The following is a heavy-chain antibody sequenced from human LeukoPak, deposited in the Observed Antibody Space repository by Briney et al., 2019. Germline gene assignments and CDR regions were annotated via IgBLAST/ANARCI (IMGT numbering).Heavy chain of an antibody. D-gene: IGHD2-2*02. CDR2: ISGYNGHT. Sequence: ASVKVSCKASGHTFTSYYIHWVRQAPGQGLEWMGWISGYNGHTNYARNFQGRVTLTRDTSTTTAYMELRSLRSDDMAVYYCARETLYTNVRGPFDTWGQGTMVIVSS. CDR3: ARETLYTNVRGPFDT. J-gene: IGHJ3*02. V-gene: IGHV1-18*03. CDR1: GHTFTSYY.